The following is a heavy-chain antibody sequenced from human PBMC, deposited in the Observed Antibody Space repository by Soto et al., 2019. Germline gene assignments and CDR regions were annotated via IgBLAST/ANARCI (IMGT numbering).Heavy chain of an antibody. J-gene: IGHJ4*02. V-gene: IGHV3-23*01. CDR1: GFAFSTSV. Sequence: PXGTLKRSGVASGFAFSTSVMTCVRQPPGKGLEWVSAISGSGGDTYYVDSVRGRFTISRDNSKNTLYLQLNNLRAEDTAVYYCATRESAGNGPYRGRGTLFTVSS. D-gene: IGHD2-8*01. CDR2: ISGSGGDT. CDR3: ATRESAGNGPY.